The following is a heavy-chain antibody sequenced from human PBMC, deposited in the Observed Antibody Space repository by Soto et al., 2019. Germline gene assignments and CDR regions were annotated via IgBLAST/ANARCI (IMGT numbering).Heavy chain of an antibody. J-gene: IGHJ4*02. CDR1: GFTFSRYC. Sequence: GGSLRLSCAASGFTFSRYCMSWVRQAPGKGLEWVANITQDGSERYYVDSVKGRFTISRDNADNSLYLQMNSLRAADTAVYYCKRGGCNSENDYRFDYWGQGTQVTVSS. CDR2: ITQDGSER. V-gene: IGHV3-7*01. CDR3: KRGGCNSENDYRFDY. D-gene: IGHD1-26*01.